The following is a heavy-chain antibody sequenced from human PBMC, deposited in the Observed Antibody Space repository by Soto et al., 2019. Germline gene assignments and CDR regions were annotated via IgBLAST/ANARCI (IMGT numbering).Heavy chain of an antibody. CDR3: TRQRSTSAYYFGLDV. CDR1: GDSVSSNSAA. V-gene: IGHV6-1*01. J-gene: IGHJ6*02. Sequence: QTLSLTCAISGDSVSSNSAAWNWIRHSPSRGLEWLGRTYYRSKWNNDYAVSVRSRITINPDTSKNQFSLQLNSVTPEDTAVYYCTRQRSTSAYYFGLDVWGQGTTVTVSS. CDR2: TYYRSKWNN. D-gene: IGHD1-1*01.